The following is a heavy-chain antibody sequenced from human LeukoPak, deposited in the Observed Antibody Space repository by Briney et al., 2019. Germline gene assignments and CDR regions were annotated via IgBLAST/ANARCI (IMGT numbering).Heavy chain of an antibody. CDR1: GGSISSYY. CDR2: IYYSGST. J-gene: IGHJ4*02. Sequence: PSETLSLTCTVSGGSISSYYWSWIRQPPGKGLEWIGYIYYSGSTNYNPSLKSRVTISVDTPKNQFSLKLSSVTAADTAVYYCARDHRTGTFDYWGQGTLVTVSS. CDR3: ARDHRTGTFDY. V-gene: IGHV4-59*01. D-gene: IGHD6-13*01.